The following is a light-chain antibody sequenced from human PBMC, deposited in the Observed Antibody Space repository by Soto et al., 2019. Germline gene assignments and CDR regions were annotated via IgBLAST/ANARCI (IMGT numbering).Light chain of an antibody. CDR2: GAS. J-gene: IGKJ3*01. CDR3: QQYGASPFT. Sequence: EIEMTQSPATLSVSPGESATLSCKASESVYINSFAWYYQKPGQPPRLLIYGASTRATGIPDRFSGSGSGTDFVLSINRLEVEDSGMYYCQQYGASPFTFGPGTKVDI. V-gene: IGKV3-20*01. CDR1: ESVYINS.